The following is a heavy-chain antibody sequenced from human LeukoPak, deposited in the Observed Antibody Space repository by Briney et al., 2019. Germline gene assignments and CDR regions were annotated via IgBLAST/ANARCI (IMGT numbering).Heavy chain of an antibody. J-gene: IGHJ4*02. V-gene: IGHV4-39*01. Sequence: ETLSLTCTVSGGSISSSSYYWGWIRQPPGTGLEWIGSIYYSGSTYYNPSLKSRVTISVDTSKNQFSLKLSSVTAADTAVYYCARLPFTIFGVVTEGDYWGQGTLVTVSS. D-gene: IGHD3-3*01. CDR1: GGSISSSSYY. CDR3: ARLPFTIFGVVTEGDY. CDR2: IYYSGST.